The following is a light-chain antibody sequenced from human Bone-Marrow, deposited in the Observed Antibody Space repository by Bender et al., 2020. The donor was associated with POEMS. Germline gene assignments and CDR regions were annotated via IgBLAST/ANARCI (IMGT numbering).Light chain of an antibody. CDR1: SSDGGGHDY. CDR2: DDK. J-gene: IGLJ1*01. V-gene: IGLV2-11*01. CDR3: CPFAGGPFV. Sequence: QSALTQPRSVSGSPGQSVTISCSGTSSDGGGHDYLSWYQQHPGKAPKVLIYDDKRRPSGVSPLFSATNGGNVALLTSSGLQTEDEDDYYCCPFAGGPFVFGAGT.